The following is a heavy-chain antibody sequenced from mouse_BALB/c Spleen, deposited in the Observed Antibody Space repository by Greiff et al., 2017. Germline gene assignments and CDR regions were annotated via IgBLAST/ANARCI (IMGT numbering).Heavy chain of an antibody. V-gene: IGHV1-9*01. CDR2: ILPGSGST. J-gene: IGHJ2*01. CDR1: GYTFSSYW. CDR3: ARSGYYGSILYFDY. Sequence: QVQLQQSGAELMKPGASVKISCKATGYTFSSYWIEWVKQRPGHGLEWIGEILPGSGSTNYNEKFKGKATFTADTSSNTAYMQLSSLTSEDSAVYYCARSGYYGSILYFDYWGQGTTLTVSS. D-gene: IGHD1-1*01.